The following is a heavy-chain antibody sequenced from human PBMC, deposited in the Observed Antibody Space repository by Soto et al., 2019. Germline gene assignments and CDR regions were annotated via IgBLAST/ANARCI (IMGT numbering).Heavy chain of an antibody. CDR3: ARGEGTRKDFHYGVDV. V-gene: IGHV1-3*01. J-gene: IGHJ6*02. Sequence: VMIVQSGTEVKKPGASVMISCEASEFSLSAYSVHWVRQAPGQRLEWMGSIIGDTGRAKYSDHLRGRVTLTRDKTANTGYLEVRSLTPEDTAVYYCARGEGTRKDFHYGVDVWGLGTTVIVSS. D-gene: IGHD1-1*01. CDR2: IIGDTGRA. CDR1: EFSLSAYS.